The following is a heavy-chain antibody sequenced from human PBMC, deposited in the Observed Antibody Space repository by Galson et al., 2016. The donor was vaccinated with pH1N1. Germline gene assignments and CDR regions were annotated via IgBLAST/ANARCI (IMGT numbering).Heavy chain of an antibody. J-gene: IGHJ4*02. CDR1: GYIFTSYY. CDR3: ARDQARQHDS. CDR2: IDPRGGT. Sequence: SVKVSCKASGYIFTSYYIHWVRQAPGQGLEWLGVIDPRGGTTYAQKFHGRVTMTSDTSTNTVALELSSLKSDDTAVYFCARDQARQHDSWGQGTLVTVSS. V-gene: IGHV1-46*01.